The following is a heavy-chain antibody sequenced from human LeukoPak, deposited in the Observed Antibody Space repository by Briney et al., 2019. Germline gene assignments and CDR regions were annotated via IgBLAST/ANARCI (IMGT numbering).Heavy chain of an antibody. D-gene: IGHD2-15*01. CDR1: GDSISSGSYY. CDR2: IYTSGST. V-gene: IGHV4-61*02. J-gene: IGHJ4*02. CDR3: ARVGSLDSLDY. Sequence: SETLSVTCTVSGDSISSGSYYWSWIRQPAGKGLEWIGRIYTSGSTNYNPSLKSRVTISVDTSKNQFSLKLSSVTAADTAVYYCARVGSLDSLDYWGQGTLVTVSS.